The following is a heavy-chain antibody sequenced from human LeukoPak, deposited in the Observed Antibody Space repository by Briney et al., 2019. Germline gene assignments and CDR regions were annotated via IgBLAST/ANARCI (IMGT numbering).Heavy chain of an antibody. V-gene: IGHV3-49*04. J-gene: IGHJ4*02. D-gene: IGHD3-22*01. CDR2: IRSKGYGGAI. Sequence: GGSLRLSCTASGFTFGDYAINWVRQAPAKGLEWGGFIRSKGYGGAIYYAASVKGRFTISRDDSESIAYLQMNSLKTEDTAVYYCTSTHYLDSSGYGPGDNWGQGTLVTVSS. CDR3: TSTHYLDSSGYGPGDN. CDR1: GFTFGDYA.